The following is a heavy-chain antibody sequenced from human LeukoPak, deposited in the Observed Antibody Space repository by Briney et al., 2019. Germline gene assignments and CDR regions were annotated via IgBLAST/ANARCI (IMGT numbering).Heavy chain of an antibody. CDR1: GFTFSAYA. D-gene: IGHD1-26*01. V-gene: IGHV3-30*18. Sequence: GGSLRLSCAASGFTFSAYAMHWVRQAPGKGLEWVAVISDDGRYKYYGDSVKGRFTISRDNSKDTLYLQMSNLKSEDTAVYYCAKDSGSGSYRASQIVVKENDYWGQGTLVTVSS. CDR2: ISDDGRYK. CDR3: AKDSGSGSYRASQIVVKENDY. J-gene: IGHJ4*02.